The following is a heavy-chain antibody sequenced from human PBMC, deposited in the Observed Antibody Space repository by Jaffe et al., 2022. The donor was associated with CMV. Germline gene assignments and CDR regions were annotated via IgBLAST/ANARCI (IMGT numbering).Heavy chain of an antibody. Sequence: EVQLVETGGGLIQPGGSLRLSCAASGFTVSSNYMSWVRQAPGKGLEWVSVIYSGGSTYYADSVKGRFTISRDNSKNTLYLQMNSLRAEDTAVYYCAREGYGDYGGFDPWGQGTLVTVSS. CDR2: IYSGGST. CDR3: AREGYGDYGGFDP. J-gene: IGHJ5*02. CDR1: GFTVSSNY. D-gene: IGHD4-17*01. V-gene: IGHV3-53*02.